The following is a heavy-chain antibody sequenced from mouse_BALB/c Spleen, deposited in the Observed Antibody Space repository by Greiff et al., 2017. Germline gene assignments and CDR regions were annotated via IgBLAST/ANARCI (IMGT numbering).Heavy chain of an antibody. D-gene: IGHD1-1*01. V-gene: IGHV5-4*02. CDR1: GFTFSDYY. CDR3: ARVGYYYGSSYGAMDY. J-gene: IGHJ4*01. CDR2: ISDGGSYT. Sequence: EVKLMESGGGLVKPGGSLKLSCAASGFTFSDYYMYWVRQTPEKRLEWVATISDGGSYTYYPDSVKGRFTISRDNAKNNLYLQMSSLKSEDTAMYYCARVGYYYGSSYGAMDYWGQGTSVTVSS.